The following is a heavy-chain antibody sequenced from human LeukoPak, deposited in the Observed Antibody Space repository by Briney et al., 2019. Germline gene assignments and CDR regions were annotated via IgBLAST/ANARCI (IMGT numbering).Heavy chain of an antibody. CDR3: AKRGLAAALFR. D-gene: IGHD6-13*01. CDR1: GFTFSTYG. J-gene: IGHJ4*02. Sequence: GGTLRLSCAASGFTFSTYGMSWVRQAPGKGLVWVSDISGSGGSTYYADSVKGRFTISRDNSKNTLYLQMNRLRAEDTAVYYCAKRGLAAALFRWGQGTLVTVSS. V-gene: IGHV3-23*01. CDR2: ISGSGGST.